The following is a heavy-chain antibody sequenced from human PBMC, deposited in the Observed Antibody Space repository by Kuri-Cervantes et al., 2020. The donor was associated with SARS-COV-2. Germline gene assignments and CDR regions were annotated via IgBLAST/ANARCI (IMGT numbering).Heavy chain of an antibody. Sequence: SQTLSLTCAVYGGSFSNFYWSWIRQPPGKGLEWIGELDHSGRANYNPSLKSRVTISVDRSRNQFSLKPTSVTAADTAVYYCARASTSIYGVLIALFSSNAFDVWGQGTMVTVSS. D-gene: IGHD3-3*02. CDR2: LDHSGRA. V-gene: IGHV4-34*01. CDR3: ARASTSIYGVLIALFSSNAFDV. J-gene: IGHJ3*01. CDR1: GGSFSNFY.